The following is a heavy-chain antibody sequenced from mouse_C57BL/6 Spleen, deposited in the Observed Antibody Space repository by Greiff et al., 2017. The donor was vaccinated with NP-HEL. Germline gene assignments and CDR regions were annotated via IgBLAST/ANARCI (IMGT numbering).Heavy chain of an antibody. V-gene: IGHV1-69*01. CDR1: GYTFTSYW. CDR2: IDPSDSYT. D-gene: IGHD2-3*01. Sequence: LQQPGAELVMPGASVKLSCKASGYTFTSYWMHWVKQRPGQGLEWIGEIDPSDSYTNYNQKFKGKSTLTVDKSSSTAYMQLSSLTSEDSAVYYCARSLDGPLDYWGQGTTLTVSS. CDR3: ARSLDGPLDY. J-gene: IGHJ2*01.